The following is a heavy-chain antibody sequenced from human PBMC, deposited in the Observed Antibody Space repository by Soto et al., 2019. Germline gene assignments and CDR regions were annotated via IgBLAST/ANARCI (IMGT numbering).Heavy chain of an antibody. V-gene: IGHV4-34*01. CDR1: GGSFY. Sequence: QVQLQQWGAGLLKPSETLSLNCAVYGGSFYWTWIRQPPGKGLEWIGEIRHSGSTNYKPSLKSRVSISIARSKSQVSLTVYSVTAADTAVYYCARGGGDYDYAVDVWGQGTTVTVSS. J-gene: IGHJ6*02. D-gene: IGHD4-17*01. CDR2: IRHSGST. CDR3: ARGGGDYDYAVDV.